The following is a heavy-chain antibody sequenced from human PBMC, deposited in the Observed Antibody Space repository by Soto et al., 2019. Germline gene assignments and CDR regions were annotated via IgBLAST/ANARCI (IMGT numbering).Heavy chain of an antibody. J-gene: IGHJ3*02. CDR3: ARAYSDAFDI. Sequence: PGGSLRLSXAASGFTFRDYYMTWIRQTPGKGLEWVSYISSSGTGIYYPDSVKGRFTISRDNAKSSLYLQMSSLRAEDTALYYCARAYSDAFDIWGHGTMVTVSS. CDR2: ISSSGTGI. CDR1: GFTFRDYY. D-gene: IGHD2-21*01. V-gene: IGHV3-11*01.